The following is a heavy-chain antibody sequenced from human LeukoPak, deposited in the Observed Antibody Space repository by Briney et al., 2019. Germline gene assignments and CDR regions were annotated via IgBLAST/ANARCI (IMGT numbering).Heavy chain of an antibody. J-gene: IGHJ5*02. CDR2: IKQDGSEK. Sequence: GGSLRLSCAASGFTFSSYWMSWVRQAPGKGLEWVANIKQDGSEKTYVDSVKGRFTISRDNAKNSLYMQMNSLRGEDTAVYYCAVNSNSGTYPTWGQGTLVTVSS. V-gene: IGHV3-7*01. D-gene: IGHD3-10*01. CDR3: AVNSNSGTYPT. CDR1: GFTFSSYW.